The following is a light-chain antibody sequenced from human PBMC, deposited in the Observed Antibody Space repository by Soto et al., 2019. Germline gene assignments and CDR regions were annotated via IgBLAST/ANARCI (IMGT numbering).Light chain of an antibody. V-gene: IGLV2-14*01. CDR1: SSDVGRYNY. CDR2: DVS. J-gene: IGLJ3*02. CDR3: SSYTGISTVV. Sequence: QSVLTQPASGSGYPGQSITISCTGTSSDVGRYNYVSWYQQHPGKAPKLMIYDVSNRPSGVSNRFSGSKSDNTASLAISGLQAEDEADYYCSSYTGISTVVFGGGTKVTVL.